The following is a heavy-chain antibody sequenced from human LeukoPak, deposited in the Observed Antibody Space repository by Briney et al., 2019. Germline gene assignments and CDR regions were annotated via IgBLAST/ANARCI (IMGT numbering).Heavy chain of an antibody. D-gene: IGHD3-22*01. J-gene: IGHJ4*02. V-gene: IGHV4-59*01. CDR3: ARVSLNYYDSSGYYLFDY. Sequence: TSSETLSLTCTVSGGSISSYYWSWIRQPPGKGLEWIGYIYYSGSTNYNPSLKSRVTISVDTSKNQFSLKLSSVTAADTAVYYCARVSLNYYDSSGYYLFDYWGQGTLVTVSS. CDR2: IYYSGST. CDR1: GGSISSYY.